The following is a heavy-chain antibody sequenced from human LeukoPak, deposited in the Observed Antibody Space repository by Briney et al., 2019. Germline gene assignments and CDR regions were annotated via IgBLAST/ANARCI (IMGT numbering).Heavy chain of an antibody. Sequence: GGSLRLSCAASGFTFSSYGMSWVRQAPGKGLEWVSAISGSGGSIYYADSVKGRFTISRDNAKNSLYLQMNSLRAEDTAVYYCARGDYYDSSGYLDYWGQGTLVTVSS. CDR2: ISGSGGSI. V-gene: IGHV3-23*01. J-gene: IGHJ4*02. D-gene: IGHD3-22*01. CDR3: ARGDYYDSSGYLDY. CDR1: GFTFSSYG.